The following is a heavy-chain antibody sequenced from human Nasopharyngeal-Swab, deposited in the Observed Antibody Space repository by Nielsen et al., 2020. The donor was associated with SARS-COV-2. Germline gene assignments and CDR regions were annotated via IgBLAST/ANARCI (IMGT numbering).Heavy chain of an antibody. CDR1: GFSVSSNY. V-gene: IGHV3-53*01. Sequence: GESLKIPCAASGFSVSSNYMNWVRQAPGKGLEWVSVIYSGGSTYYADSVKGRFTISRDNSKNTLYLQMNSLRAEDTAVYYCARSVGSYYGQGAFDIWGQGTMVTVSS. J-gene: IGHJ3*02. CDR2: IYSGGST. CDR3: ARSVGSYYGQGAFDI. D-gene: IGHD1-26*01.